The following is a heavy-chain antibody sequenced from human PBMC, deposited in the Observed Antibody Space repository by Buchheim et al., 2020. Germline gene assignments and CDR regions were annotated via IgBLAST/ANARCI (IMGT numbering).Heavy chain of an antibody. CDR2: ISGSGGST. V-gene: IGHV3-23*01. J-gene: IGHJ6*02. CDR1: GFTFSSYA. Sequence: EVQLLESGGGLVQPGGSLRLSCAASGFTFSSYAMSWVRQAPGKGLEWVSAISGSGGSTYYADSVKGRFTISRDNCKNTLYLQMNSLRAEDTAVYYCAKDLTRYSCYDGFIKDYYYYGMDVWGQGTT. CDR3: AKDLTRYSCYDGFIKDYYYYGMDV. D-gene: IGHD5-12*01.